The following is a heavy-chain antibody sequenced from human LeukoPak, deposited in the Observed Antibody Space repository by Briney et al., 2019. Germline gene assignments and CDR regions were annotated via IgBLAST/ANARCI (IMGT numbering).Heavy chain of an antibody. CDR1: GFTFSSYS. Sequence: PGGSLRLSCAASGFTFSSYSMNWVRQAPGKGLEWVSAISGSGGSTYYADSVKGRFTISRDNSKNTLYLQMNSLRAEDTAVYYCAKDKSYADYDFWSGYFDYWGQGTLVTVSS. J-gene: IGHJ4*02. V-gene: IGHV3-23*01. D-gene: IGHD3-3*01. CDR2: ISGSGGST. CDR3: AKDKSYADYDFWSGYFDY.